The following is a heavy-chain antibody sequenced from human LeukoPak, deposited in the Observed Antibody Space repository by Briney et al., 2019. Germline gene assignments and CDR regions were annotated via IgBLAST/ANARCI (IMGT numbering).Heavy chain of an antibody. CDR1: GFTFSSYG. Sequence: PGRSLRLSCAASGFTFSSYGMHWVRQAPGKGLEWVEVIWYDGSKKYYADSVKGRFTISRDNSKNTLYLQMNSLRAEDTAVYYCARVGSYLGSGWYYFDYWGQGTLVTVSS. CDR3: ARVGSYLGSGWYYFDY. V-gene: IGHV3-33*01. J-gene: IGHJ4*02. D-gene: IGHD6-19*01. CDR2: IWYDGSKK.